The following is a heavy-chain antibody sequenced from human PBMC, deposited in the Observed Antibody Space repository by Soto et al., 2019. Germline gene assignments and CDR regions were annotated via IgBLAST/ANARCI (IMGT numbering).Heavy chain of an antibody. CDR1: GYTFTSYY. V-gene: IGHV1-46*01. CDR2: INPSGGST. J-gene: IGHJ6*02. Sequence: QVQLVQSGAEVKKPGASVKVSCKASGYTFTSYYMHWVRQAPGQGLEWMGIINPSGGSTSYAQKFQGRVTMTRDTSTSTVYMELSSLRSEDTAVYYCASVGMAYYYGMDVWGQGTTVTVSS. D-gene: IGHD3-10*01. CDR3: ASVGMAYYYGMDV.